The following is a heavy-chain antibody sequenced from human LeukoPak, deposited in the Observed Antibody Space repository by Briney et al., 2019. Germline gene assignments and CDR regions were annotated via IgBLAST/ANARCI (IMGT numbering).Heavy chain of an antibody. D-gene: IGHD1-26*01. CDR1: GGSISSSSYY. Sequence: SETLSLTCTVSGGSISSSSYYWGWIRQPPGKGLEWIGSIYYSGSTYYNPSLKSRVTISVDTSKNQFSLKLSSVTAADTAVYYCARRDRVGAEDYWGQGTLVTVSS. J-gene: IGHJ4*02. V-gene: IGHV4-39*07. CDR2: IYYSGST. CDR3: ARRDRVGAEDY.